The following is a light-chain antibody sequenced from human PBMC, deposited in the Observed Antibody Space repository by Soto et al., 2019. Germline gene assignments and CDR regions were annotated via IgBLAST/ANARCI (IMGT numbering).Light chain of an antibody. V-gene: IGLV2-23*01. CDR1: SSDVGSYNL. Sequence: QSALTQPASVSGSPGQSITISCTGTSSDVGSYNLVSWYQQHPGKAPKLMIYEGSKRPSRVSNRFSGSKSGNTASLTISGLQAEDEADYYCCSYAGSSTFVFGTGIKLTVL. CDR2: EGS. CDR3: CSYAGSSTFV. J-gene: IGLJ1*01.